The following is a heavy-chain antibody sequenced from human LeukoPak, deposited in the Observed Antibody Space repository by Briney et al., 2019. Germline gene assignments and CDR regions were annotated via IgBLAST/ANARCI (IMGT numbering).Heavy chain of an antibody. D-gene: IGHD6-13*01. CDR2: IYYSGST. Sequence: SETLSLTCTVSGGSISSCYWSWIRQPPGKGLEWIGYIYYSGSTNYNPSLKSRVTISVDTSKNQFSLKLSSVTAADTAVYYCARSDISSWGYYYYYYMDVWGKGTTVTVSS. CDR3: ARSDISSWGYYYYYYMDV. J-gene: IGHJ6*03. CDR1: GGSISSCY. V-gene: IGHV4-59*01.